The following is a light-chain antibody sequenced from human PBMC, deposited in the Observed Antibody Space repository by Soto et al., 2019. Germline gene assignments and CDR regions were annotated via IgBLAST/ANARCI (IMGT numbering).Light chain of an antibody. J-gene: IGKJ1*01. V-gene: IGKV3D-15*01. Sequence: EIVMTQSPATLSVSPGERATLSCRASQSVGSNLAWYQQKPGQAPRLLIYGASTRATGIPARFSGSGSGTECAFTISSPQSEDCAIYFCLQDNNWPPHRTFGQGTKVEIK. CDR2: GAS. CDR1: QSVGSN. CDR3: LQDNNWPPHRT.